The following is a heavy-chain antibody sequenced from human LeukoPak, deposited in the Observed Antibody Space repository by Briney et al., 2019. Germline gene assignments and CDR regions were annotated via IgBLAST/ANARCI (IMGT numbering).Heavy chain of an antibody. D-gene: IGHD6-19*01. Sequence: SETLSLTCTVSGGSIGSYYWSWIRQPPGKGLEWIGYIYYSGSTNYNPSLKSRVTISVDTSKNQFSLKLSSETAADTAVYYCARRVDSSGFLNWGQGTLVTVSS. V-gene: IGHV4-59*01. CDR1: GGSIGSYY. CDR3: ARRVDSSGFLN. CDR2: IYYSGST. J-gene: IGHJ4*02.